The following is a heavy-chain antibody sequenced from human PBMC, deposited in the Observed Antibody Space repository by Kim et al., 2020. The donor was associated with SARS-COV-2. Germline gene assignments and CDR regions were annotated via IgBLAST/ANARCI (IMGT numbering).Heavy chain of an antibody. J-gene: IGHJ6*02. CDR3: AANEIGIAAAAQRGDGMDV. V-gene: IGHV1-58*01. CDR1: GFTFTSSA. D-gene: IGHD6-13*01. Sequence: SVKVSCKASGFTFTSSAVQWVRQARGQRLEWIGWIVVGSGNTNYAQKFQERVTITRDMSTSTAYMELSSLRSEDTAVYYCAANEIGIAAAAQRGDGMDVWGQGTTVTVSS. CDR2: IVVGSGNT.